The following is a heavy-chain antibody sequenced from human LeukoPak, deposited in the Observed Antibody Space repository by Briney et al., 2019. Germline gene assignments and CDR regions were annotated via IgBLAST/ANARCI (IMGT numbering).Heavy chain of an antibody. Sequence: SETLSLTCAVYGGSFSGYYWSWIRQPPGKGLEWIGSIYYSGSTYYNPSLKSRVTISVDTSKNQFSLKLSSVTAADTAVYYCARTAWTEFGQQLVLWGSYYFDYWGQGTLVTVSS. CDR3: ARTAWTEFGQQLVLWGSYYFDY. CDR2: IYYSGST. CDR1: GGSFSGYY. D-gene: IGHD6-13*01. V-gene: IGHV4-34*01. J-gene: IGHJ4*02.